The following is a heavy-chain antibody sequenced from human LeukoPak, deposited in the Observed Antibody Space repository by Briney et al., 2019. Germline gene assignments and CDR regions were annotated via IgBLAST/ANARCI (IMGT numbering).Heavy chain of an antibody. V-gene: IGHV3-7*01. CDR1: GVYW. Sequence: GGSLRLSCAVSGVYWMSWVRQAPGKGLEGVANINQDGSVIYYVDSVKGRFTISRDNAKNSLYLQMNSLRAEDTGVYYCATSSGAPGNMWGQGTLVTVSS. CDR2: INQDGSVI. D-gene: IGHD2-8*02. CDR3: ATSSGAPGNM. J-gene: IGHJ4*02.